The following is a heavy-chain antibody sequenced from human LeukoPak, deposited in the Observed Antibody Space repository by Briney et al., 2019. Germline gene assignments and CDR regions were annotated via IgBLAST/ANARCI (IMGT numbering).Heavy chain of an antibody. CDR3: ARVRGDFGSD. CDR1: VGSISSYY. J-gene: IGHJ1*01. CDR2: CYYSGST. D-gene: IGHD3-10*01. V-gene: IGHV4-59*01. Sequence: VTLSLTCSVSVGSISSYYWTWIRQPPGKGLEWLGYCYYSGSTIYNPSLKSRVPKLADTSKSQLSMKLISVTAADTAIYYCARVRGDFGSDWGQGNLVTVSS.